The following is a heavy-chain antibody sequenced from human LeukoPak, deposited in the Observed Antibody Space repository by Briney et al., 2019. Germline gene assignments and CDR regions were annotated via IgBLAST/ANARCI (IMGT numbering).Heavy chain of an antibody. Sequence: PSETLPLTCTVSGVSVSSSDYYWGWIRQPPGKGLEWIGSIYYNGNTYYNPSLKSRVTISVDTSKNQFSLKLSSVTAADTAVYYCAKTYRARGYTYGYFDYWGQGTLVTVSS. CDR2: IYYNGNT. J-gene: IGHJ4*02. D-gene: IGHD5-18*01. CDR3: AKTYRARGYTYGYFDY. CDR1: GVSVSSSDYY. V-gene: IGHV4-39*01.